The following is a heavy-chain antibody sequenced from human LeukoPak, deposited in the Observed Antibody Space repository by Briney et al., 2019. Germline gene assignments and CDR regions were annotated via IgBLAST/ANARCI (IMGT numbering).Heavy chain of an antibody. Sequence: PGGSLRLSCAASEFTFSTYSMNWVRQAPGKGLEWVSSIRSGSTYIYYADSVKGRFTISRDNAKNSLYLQMNSLRAEDTAVYYCAKSSARSRIYYGGAFDIWGQGTMVTVSS. CDR1: EFTFSTYS. CDR3: AKSSARSRIYYGGAFDI. J-gene: IGHJ3*02. D-gene: IGHD2-15*01. V-gene: IGHV3-21*04. CDR2: IRSGSTYI.